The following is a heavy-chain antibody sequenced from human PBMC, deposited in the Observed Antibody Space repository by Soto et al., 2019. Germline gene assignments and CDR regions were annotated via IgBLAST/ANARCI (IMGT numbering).Heavy chain of an antibody. D-gene: IGHD6-19*01. CDR1: GFTFDDYA. CDR2: ISWNSGSI. J-gene: IGHJ2*01. CDR3: AKDSVAGKRWSTWYFDL. V-gene: IGHV3-9*01. Sequence: EVQLVESGGGLVQPGRSLRLSCAASGFTFDDYAMHWVRQAPGKGLEWVSGISWNSGSIGYADSVKGRFTISRDNAKNSLYLQMNSLRAEDTALYYCAKDSVAGKRWSTWYFDLWGRGTLVTVSS.